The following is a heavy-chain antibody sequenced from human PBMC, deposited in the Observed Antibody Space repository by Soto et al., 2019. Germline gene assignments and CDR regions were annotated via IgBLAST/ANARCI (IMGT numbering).Heavy chain of an antibody. CDR2: IIPIFGTA. CDR3: ARFLVVTPVLSAFDI. D-gene: IGHD3-22*01. CDR1: GGTFSSYA. J-gene: IGHJ3*02. Sequence: AASVKVSCKASGGTFSSYAISWVRQAPGQGLEWMGGIIPIFGTANYAQKFQGRVTITADESTSTAYMKLSSLRSEDTAVYYCARFLVVTPVLSAFDIWGQGTMVTVSS. V-gene: IGHV1-69*13.